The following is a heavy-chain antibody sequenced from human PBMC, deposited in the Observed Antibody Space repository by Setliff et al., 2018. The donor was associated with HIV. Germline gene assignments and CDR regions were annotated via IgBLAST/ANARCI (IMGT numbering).Heavy chain of an antibody. CDR1: GGSISSSSYY. Sequence: ETLSLTCTVSGGSISSSSYYSGWIRQPPGKGLEWIGSIYYSGSTYSNPSLKSRATISVATPKNQFFLELTSVTAADTAVYYCARGRYNGDSYSGGFYYFDHWDQGSLVTVSS. V-gene: IGHV4-39*07. D-gene: IGHD1-1*01. CDR3: ARGRYNGDSYSGGFYYFDH. J-gene: IGHJ4*02. CDR2: IYYSGST.